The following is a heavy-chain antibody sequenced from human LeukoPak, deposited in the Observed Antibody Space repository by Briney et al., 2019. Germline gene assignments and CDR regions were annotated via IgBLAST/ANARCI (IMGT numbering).Heavy chain of an antibody. CDR2: IYGVDGT. Sequence: SGGSLRLSCAASGVTVSSHYMNWVRRAPGKGLEWGSVIYGVDGTSYADSVKGRFTISRDNSKNTVYLQMNSLRAEDTAVYYCASDLVYWGQGTLVTVSS. CDR3: ASDLVY. CDR1: GVTVSSHY. D-gene: IGHD2-8*02. V-gene: IGHV3-53*01. J-gene: IGHJ4*02.